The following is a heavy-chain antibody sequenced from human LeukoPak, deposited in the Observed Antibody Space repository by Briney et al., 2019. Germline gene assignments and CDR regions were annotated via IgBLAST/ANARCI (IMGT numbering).Heavy chain of an antibody. J-gene: IGHJ6*02. V-gene: IGHV3-73*01. D-gene: IGHD4-11*01. Sequence: GGSLRLSCAASGFTFSGSAMHWVRQAPGKGLEWVGRIRSKANSYATAYAASVKGRFTISRDDSKNTAYLQMNSLKTEDTAVYYCTSYYSNYPNYYYGMDVWGQGTTVTVSS. CDR3: TSYYSNYPNYYYGMDV. CDR1: GFTFSGSA. CDR2: IRSKANSYAT.